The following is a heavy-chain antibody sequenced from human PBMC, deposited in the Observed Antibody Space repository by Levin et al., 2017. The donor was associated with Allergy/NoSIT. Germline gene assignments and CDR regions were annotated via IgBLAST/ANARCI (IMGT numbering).Heavy chain of an antibody. CDR3: ARVQQWLVGYFDY. D-gene: IGHD6-19*01. CDR2: IIPIFGTA. J-gene: IGHJ4*02. CDR1: GGTFSSYA. V-gene: IGHV1-69*13. Sequence: ASVKVSCKASGGTFSSYAISWVRQAPGQGLEWMGGIIPIFGTANYAQKFQGRVTITADESTSTAYMELSSLRSEDTAVYYCARVQQWLVGYFDYWGQGTLVTVSS.